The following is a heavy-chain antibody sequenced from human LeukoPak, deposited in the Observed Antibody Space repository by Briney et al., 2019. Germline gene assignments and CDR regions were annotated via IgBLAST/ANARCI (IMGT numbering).Heavy chain of an antibody. CDR2: IYYSGST. V-gene: IGHV4-59*12. J-gene: IGHJ3*02. CDR1: GGSISSYY. Sequence: PSETLSLTCTVSGGSISSYYWSWIRQPPGKGLEWIGYIYYSGSTNYNPSLKSRVTMSVDTSKNQFSLKLSSVTAADTAVYYCAGTGVRAFDIWGQGTMVTVSS. CDR3: AGTGVRAFDI. D-gene: IGHD7-27*01.